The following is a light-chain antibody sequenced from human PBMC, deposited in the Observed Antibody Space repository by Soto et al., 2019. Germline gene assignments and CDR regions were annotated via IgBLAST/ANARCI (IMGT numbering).Light chain of an antibody. CDR3: QQYYSTPRT. V-gene: IGKV4-1*01. J-gene: IGKJ1*01. CDR1: QSVLYSSNNKNY. Sequence: DIVMTQSPDSLAVSLGERATINCKSSQSVLYSSNNKNYLAWYQQKPGQPPKLLIYWASTRESGVPDRFSGSGSWTDFTLTISSLQAEDVAVYYCQQYYSTPRTCGQGTKVEIK. CDR2: WAS.